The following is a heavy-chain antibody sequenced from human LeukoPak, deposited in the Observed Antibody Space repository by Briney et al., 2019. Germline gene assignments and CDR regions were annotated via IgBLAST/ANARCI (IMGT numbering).Heavy chain of an antibody. CDR3: ARAREVTGLTP. CDR2: INPNSGDT. V-gene: IGHV1-2*02. J-gene: IGHJ5*02. CDR1: GYRFSCNY. D-gene: IGHD3-9*01. Sequence: ASVKVSCKASGYRFSCNYIHWVRQAPGQGLEWMAWINPNSGDTNYAQKFQGRVTVTRDTSISTVYMELSRLTYDDTAIYYCARAREVTGLTPWGQGTLVTVSS.